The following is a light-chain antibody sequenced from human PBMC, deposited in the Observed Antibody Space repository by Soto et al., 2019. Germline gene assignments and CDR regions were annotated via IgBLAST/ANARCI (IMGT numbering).Light chain of an antibody. CDR1: KLGDKY. J-gene: IGLJ2*01. V-gene: IGLV3-1*01. CDR2: QDS. CDR3: QAWDSSTVV. Sequence: SYELTQPPSVSVSPGQTASITCSGDKLGDKYACWYQQKPGQSPVLVIYQDSKRPSGIPERFSGSNSGNTATLTISGTQAMDEADYYCQAWDSSTVVFGEGTKLNVL.